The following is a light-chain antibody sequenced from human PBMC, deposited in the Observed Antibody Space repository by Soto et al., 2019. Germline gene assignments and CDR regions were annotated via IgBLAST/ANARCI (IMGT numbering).Light chain of an antibody. CDR1: SSDVGGYNY. V-gene: IGLV2-14*01. CDR2: DVS. CDR3: SSYTSSSTLYV. J-gene: IGLJ1*01. Sequence: SALTQPASVSGSPGQSITISCTGTSSDVGGYNYVSWYQQHPGKAPKLMIYDVSNRPSGVSNRFSGSKSGNTAPLTISGLQAEDEADYYCSSYTSSSTLYVFGTGTKVTVL.